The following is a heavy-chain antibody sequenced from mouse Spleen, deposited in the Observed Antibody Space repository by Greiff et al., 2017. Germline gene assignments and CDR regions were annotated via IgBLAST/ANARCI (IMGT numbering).Heavy chain of an antibody. CDR2: INPNNGGT. J-gene: IGHJ1*01. D-gene: IGHD1-3*01. V-gene: IGHV1-18*01. CDR3: ARGSSSYWYFDV. CDR1: GYTFTDYN. Sequence: EVKLQESGPELVKPGASVKIPCKASGYTFTDYNMDWVKQSHGKSLEWIGDINPNNGGTIYNQKFKGKATLTVDKSSSTAYMELRSLTSEDTAVYYCARGSSSYWYFDVWGAGTTVTVSS.